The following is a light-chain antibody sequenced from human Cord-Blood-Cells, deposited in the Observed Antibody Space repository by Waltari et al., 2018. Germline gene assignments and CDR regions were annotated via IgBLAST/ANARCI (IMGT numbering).Light chain of an antibody. CDR1: SSDVGGYNY. J-gene: IGLJ1*01. CDR3: SSYTSSSLYV. CDR2: DVS. Sequence: QSALTQPASVSGSPGQSITISCTGTSSDVGGYNYVSWYQHHPVKAPKLMIYDVSKRPSGVSNRFSGSKSGNTASLTISGLQAEDEADYYCSSYTSSSLYVFGTGTKVTVL. V-gene: IGLV2-14*03.